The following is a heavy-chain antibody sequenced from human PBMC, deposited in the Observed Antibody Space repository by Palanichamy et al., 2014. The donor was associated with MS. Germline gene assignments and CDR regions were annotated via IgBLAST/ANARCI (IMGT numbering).Heavy chain of an antibody. Sequence: VQLVQSGAEVKKPGASVKVSCKASGYTFTDYYIHWVRXAPGQGLEWMGWFNPKSGGTNYGQKFQGRVTVTRDTSISTAYLELSRLRSDDTAVYYCARATNDIPVAGTDYWGQGTLVTVSS. CDR1: GYTFTDYY. J-gene: IGHJ4*02. D-gene: IGHD6-19*01. CDR2: FNPKSGGT. CDR3: ARATNDIPVAGTDY. V-gene: IGHV1-2*02.